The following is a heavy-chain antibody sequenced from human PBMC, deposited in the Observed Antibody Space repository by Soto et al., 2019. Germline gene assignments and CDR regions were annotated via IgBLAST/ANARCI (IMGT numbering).Heavy chain of an antibody. CDR3: ARECSAAGRFYDKDV. Sequence: SANVSCRTSGYTFTSYDTNWARWASGQGREWVGWMNTNSDDTRSAEKLRGRLTSTRDKTITAVYMTLSNLRPDDTAVYYRARECSAAGRFYDKDVWGQRTLQAVTS. J-gene: IGHJ4*02. V-gene: IGHV1-8*02. D-gene: IGHD6-13*01. CDR1: GYTFTSYD. CDR2: MNTNSDDT.